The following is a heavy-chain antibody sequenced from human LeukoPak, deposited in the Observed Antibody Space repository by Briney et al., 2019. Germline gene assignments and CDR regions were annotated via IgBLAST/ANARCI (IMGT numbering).Heavy chain of an antibody. CDR3: ATDRVFHYGSGSYLDY. V-gene: IGHV1-46*01. D-gene: IGHD3-10*01. Sequence: ASVKVSCKASGYTFTNYNLHWVRQAPGQGLEWMGVTNPSGGSTSYAQKFQGRVTMTRDTSTSTVYMELSRLRSEDTAVYYCATDRVFHYGSGSYLDYWGQGTLVTVSS. CDR1: GYTFTNYN. CDR2: TNPSGGST. J-gene: IGHJ4*02.